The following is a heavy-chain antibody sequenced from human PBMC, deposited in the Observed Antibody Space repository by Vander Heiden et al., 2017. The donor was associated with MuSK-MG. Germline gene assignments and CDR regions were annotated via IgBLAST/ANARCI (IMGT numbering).Heavy chain of an antibody. Sequence: QVQLVQFGAEGKKPGASVKVPCKPFGETFTNYNLHWVRQAPGQGLEWMGIINPDHGATNYAQKFRERVTMTCDTSTRTVHMDVNSLTSEDTAFYYCVREKAGGYFGYWGQGTLVTVSS. CDR2: INPDHGAT. CDR1: GETFTNYN. V-gene: IGHV1-46*01. D-gene: IGHD3-22*01. J-gene: IGHJ4*02. CDR3: VREKAGGYFGY.